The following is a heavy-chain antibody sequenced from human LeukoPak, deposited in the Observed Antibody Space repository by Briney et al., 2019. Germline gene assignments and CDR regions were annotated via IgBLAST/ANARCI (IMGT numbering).Heavy chain of an antibody. CDR3: ARDCSSTSCPSFDY. J-gene: IGHJ4*02. V-gene: IGHV3-48*03. Sequence: GGSLRLSCAASGFTFSSYEMNWVRQAPGMGLEWVSYISSSGSTIYYADSVKGRFTISRDNAKNSLYLQMNSLRAEDTAVYYCARDCSSTSCPSFDYWGQGTLVTVSS. CDR2: ISSSGSTI. CDR1: GFTFSSYE. D-gene: IGHD2-2*01.